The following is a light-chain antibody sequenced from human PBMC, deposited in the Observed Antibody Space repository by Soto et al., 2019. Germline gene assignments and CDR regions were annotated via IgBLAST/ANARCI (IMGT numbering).Light chain of an antibody. CDR1: QSVKSN. V-gene: IGKV3-15*01. CDR3: QQYHIWLT. Sequence: EVVLTQSPATLSVSPGERGTLSCGASQSVKSNLAWYQQKPGQAPRLLIYDASNRATGIPARFSGSGSGTEFTLTISSLQSEDFAIYYCQQYHIWLTFGGGTKVDIK. CDR2: DAS. J-gene: IGKJ4*01.